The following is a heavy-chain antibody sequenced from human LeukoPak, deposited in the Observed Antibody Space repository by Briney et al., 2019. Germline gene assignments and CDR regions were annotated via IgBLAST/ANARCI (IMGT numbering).Heavy chain of an antibody. CDR3: ARDLNYYGSGYFDY. D-gene: IGHD3-10*01. V-gene: IGHV4-59*01. Sequence: SETLSLTCIVSGGSISSYYWSWIRQPPGKGLEWIGYIYYSGSTNYNPSLKSRVTISVDTSKNQFSLKLSSVTAADTAVYYCARDLNYYGSGYFDYWGQGTLVTVSS. CDR2: IYYSGST. CDR1: GGSISSYY. J-gene: IGHJ4*02.